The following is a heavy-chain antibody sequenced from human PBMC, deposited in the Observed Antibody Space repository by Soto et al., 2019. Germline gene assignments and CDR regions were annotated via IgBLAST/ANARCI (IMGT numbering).Heavy chain of an antibody. Sequence: GGSLRLSXAVSGFTFSSYDMHWVRQATGKGLEWVSAIGTAGDTYYPGSVKGRFTISRENAKNSLYLQMNSLRAGDTAVYYCARSSDSSSSGVVFDYWGQGTLVTVSS. CDR2: IGTAGDT. D-gene: IGHD6-13*01. V-gene: IGHV3-13*01. J-gene: IGHJ4*02. CDR3: ARSSDSSSSGVVFDY. CDR1: GFTFSSYD.